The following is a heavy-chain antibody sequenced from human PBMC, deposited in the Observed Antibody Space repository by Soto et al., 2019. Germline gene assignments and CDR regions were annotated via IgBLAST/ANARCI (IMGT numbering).Heavy chain of an antibody. V-gene: IGHV1-18*01. CDR1: GYTFTSYG. CDR2: ISAYNGNT. D-gene: IGHD6-13*01. Sequence: QVQLVQSGAEVKKPGASVKVSCKASGYTFTSYGISWVRQAPGQGLEWMGWISAYNGNTNYAQKLQGRVTMTTDTSTXXAXMAXRSLRSDDTAVYYCARDLRSSAAGSYYYYYYGMDVWGQGTTVTVSS. J-gene: IGHJ6*02. CDR3: ARDLRSSAAGSYYYYYYGMDV.